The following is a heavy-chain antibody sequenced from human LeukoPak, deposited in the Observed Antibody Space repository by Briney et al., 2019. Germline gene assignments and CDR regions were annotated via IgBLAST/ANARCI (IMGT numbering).Heavy chain of an antibody. CDR1: GFTFSSYS. Sequence: GGSLRLSCATSGFTFSSYSMNWVRQAPGKGLEWVSAISSSSSYIYYADPVKGRFTISRDNAKNSLYLQMNSLRAEDTAVYYCTRDHRFLEDYYYYYYMDVWGKGTTVTVSS. V-gene: IGHV3-21*01. CDR3: TRDHRFLEDYYYYYYMDV. CDR2: ISSSSSYI. J-gene: IGHJ6*03. D-gene: IGHD3-3*01.